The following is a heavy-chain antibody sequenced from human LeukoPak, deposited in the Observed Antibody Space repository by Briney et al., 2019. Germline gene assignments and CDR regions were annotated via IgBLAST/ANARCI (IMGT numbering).Heavy chain of an antibody. CDR1: GGTVSSYA. V-gene: IGHV1-69*04. D-gene: IGHD3-10*01. CDR3: ARSYYGSGSYYNEIDD. J-gene: IGHJ4*02. CDR2: IIPILGIA. Sequence: SVKISCKASGGTVSSYAISWGRPAPGQGVEWRGRIIPILGIANHAQKIQGTVTITADKSTSTAYMEVSSLRSEDTAVYYCARSYYGSGSYYNEIDDGGQGTLVTVSS.